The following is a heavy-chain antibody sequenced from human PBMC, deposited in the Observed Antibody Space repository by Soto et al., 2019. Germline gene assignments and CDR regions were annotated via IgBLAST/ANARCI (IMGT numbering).Heavy chain of an antibody. CDR1: GYTFTGYY. J-gene: IGHJ4*02. V-gene: IGHV1-2*02. D-gene: IGHD6-13*01. CDR2: INPDSGGT. Sequence: VASVKVSCKASGYTFTGYYMHWVRQAPGQGLEWMGWINPDSGGTNYAQKFQGRVTMTRDTSISTAYMELSRLRSDDTAVYYCARDRAGHGPFAYWGQGTLVTVSS. CDR3: ARDRAGHGPFAY.